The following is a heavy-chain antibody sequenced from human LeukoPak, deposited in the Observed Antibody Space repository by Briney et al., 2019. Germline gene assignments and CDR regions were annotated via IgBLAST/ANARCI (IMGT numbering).Heavy chain of an antibody. Sequence: PSETLSLTCAVYGGSFSGYYWSWIRQPPGKGLEWIGEINHSGSTNYNPSLKSRVTISVDASKNQFSLKLSSETAADTAVYYCARVYSSSSNYYYYYYMDVWGKGTTVTVSS. D-gene: IGHD6-6*01. V-gene: IGHV4-34*01. CDR2: INHSGST. J-gene: IGHJ6*03. CDR3: ARVYSSSSNYYYYYYMDV. CDR1: GGSFSGYY.